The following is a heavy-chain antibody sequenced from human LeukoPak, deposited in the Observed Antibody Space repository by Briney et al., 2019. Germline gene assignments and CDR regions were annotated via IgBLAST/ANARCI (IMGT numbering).Heavy chain of an antibody. V-gene: IGHV4-38-2*02. CDR2: IYHSGST. CDR1: GYSISSGYY. CDR3: ARGRDLLGYYDSSAIDY. Sequence: PSETLSLTCTASGYSISSGYYWGWIRQPPGKGLEWIGSIYHSGSTYYNPSLKSRVTISVDTSKNQFSLKLSSVTAADTAVYYCARGRDLLGYYDSSAIDYWGQGTLVTVSS. D-gene: IGHD3-22*01. J-gene: IGHJ4*02.